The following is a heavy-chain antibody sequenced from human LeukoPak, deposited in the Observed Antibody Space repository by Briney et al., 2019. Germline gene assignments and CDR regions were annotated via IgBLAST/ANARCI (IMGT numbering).Heavy chain of an antibody. V-gene: IGHV3-74*01. J-gene: IGHJ6*02. D-gene: IGHD1-14*01. CDR2: INSDGSST. CDR3: ARVKPGQYYYYGMDV. Sequence: GGSLRLSCAASGFTFSSYWMHWVRQAPGKGLVCVSRINSDGSSTSYADSVKGRFTVSRDNAKNTLYLQMNSLRAEDTAVYYCARVKPGQYYYYGMDVWGQGTTVTVSS. CDR1: GFTFSSYW.